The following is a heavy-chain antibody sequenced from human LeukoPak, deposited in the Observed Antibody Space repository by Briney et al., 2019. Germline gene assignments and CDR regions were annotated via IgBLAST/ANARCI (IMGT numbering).Heavy chain of an antibody. CDR1: GGSVSSGSYY. V-gene: IGHV4-61*01. Sequence: SETLSLTCTDSGGSVSSGSYYWSWIRQPPGKGLEWIGYIYYSGSTSYNPSLKSRVTISVDTSKNQLSLKLSSVTAADTAVFYCARAIVGYCSGGSCRQGWFDPWGQGTLVTVSS. CDR2: IYYSGST. D-gene: IGHD2-15*01. J-gene: IGHJ5*02. CDR3: ARAIVGYCSGGSCRQGWFDP.